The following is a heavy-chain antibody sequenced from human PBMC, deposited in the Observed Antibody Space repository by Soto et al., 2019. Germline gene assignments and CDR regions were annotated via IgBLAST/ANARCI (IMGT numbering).Heavy chain of an antibody. CDR1: GGSISSYY. CDR2: IYYSGST. J-gene: IGHJ4*02. V-gene: IGHV4-59*01. D-gene: IGHD3-10*01. CDR3: ARDFGGSGLIDY. Sequence: SETLSLTCTVSGGSISSYYWSWIRQPPGKGLEWIGYIYYSGSTNYNPSLKSRVTISVDTSKNQFSLKLSSVTAADTAVYYCARDFGGSGLIDYGGQGTLVTVSS.